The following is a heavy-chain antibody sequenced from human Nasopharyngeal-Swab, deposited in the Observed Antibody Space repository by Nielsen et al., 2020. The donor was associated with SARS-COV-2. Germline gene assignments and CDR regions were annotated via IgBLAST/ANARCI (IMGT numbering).Heavy chain of an antibody. CDR1: GYTFTSYD. V-gene: IGHV1-8*01. CDR3: ARDPTYYYDSSGPSGYYYMDV. D-gene: IGHD3-22*01. Sequence: ASVKVSCKASGYTFTSYDINWVRQDTGQGLEWMGWMNPNSGNTGYAQKFQGRVTMTRNTSISTAYMELSSLRSEDTAVYYCARDPTYYYDSSGPSGYYYMDVWGKGTTVTVSS. J-gene: IGHJ6*03. CDR2: MNPNSGNT.